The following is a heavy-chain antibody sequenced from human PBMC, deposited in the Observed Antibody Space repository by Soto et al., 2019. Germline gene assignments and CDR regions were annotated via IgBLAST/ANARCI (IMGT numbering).Heavy chain of an antibody. Sequence: QVQLVESGGGVVQPGRSLRLSCAASGFTFSSYGMHWVRQAPGKGLEWVAVIAYDGSNKYYADSVKGRSTISRDNSKNTLYLQMNSLRDEDTAVYYCAKDKGRSLAGGMDVWGQGTTVTVSS. CDR1: GFTFSSYG. CDR3: AKDKGRSLAGGMDV. V-gene: IGHV3-30*18. CDR2: IAYDGSNK. J-gene: IGHJ6*02. D-gene: IGHD6-19*01.